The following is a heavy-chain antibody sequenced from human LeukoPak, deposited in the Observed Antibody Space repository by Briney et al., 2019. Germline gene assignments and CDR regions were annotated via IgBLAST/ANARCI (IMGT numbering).Heavy chain of an antibody. CDR3: AAASTVGVWFDP. CDR1: GFTFTISA. J-gene: IGHJ5*02. Sequence: SVTVSCTASGFTFTISAMQWVRQARGQRLEWIGWIVVGSGNTNYAQKFQERVTITRDMSTSTAYMELSSLRSEDTAVYYCAAASTVGVWFDPWGQGTLVTVSS. V-gene: IGHV1-58*02. CDR2: IVVGSGNT. D-gene: IGHD4-23*01.